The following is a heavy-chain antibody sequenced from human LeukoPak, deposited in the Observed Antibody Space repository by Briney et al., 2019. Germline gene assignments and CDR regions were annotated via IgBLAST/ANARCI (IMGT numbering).Heavy chain of an antibody. CDR2: IYYSGST. D-gene: IGHD5-18*01. CDR3: ARGLQLAGWFDP. CDR1: GGSISSSSYY. V-gene: IGHV4-39*01. Sequence: SETLSLTCTVSGGSISSSSYYWGWIRQPPGKGLEWIGTIYYSGSTYYNPSLKSRVTISVATSKNQFSLKLSSVTAADTAVYYCARGLQLAGWFDPWGQGTLVTVTS. J-gene: IGHJ5*02.